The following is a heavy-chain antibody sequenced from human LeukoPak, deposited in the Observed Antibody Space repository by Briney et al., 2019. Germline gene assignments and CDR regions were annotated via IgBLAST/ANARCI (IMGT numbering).Heavy chain of an antibody. D-gene: IGHD5-24*01. CDR3: VKDRWIDY. CDR1: GFTFSAYA. CDR2: ISSDGVKT. V-gene: IGHV3-64*03. Sequence: WGSLRLSCAASGFTFSAYAMHWVRQAPGRGLQYVSSISSDGVKTYYADSVKGRFTISRDNSKNTLYLQMSSLRLEDTAMYYCVKDRWIDYWGQGALVTVSS. J-gene: IGHJ4*02.